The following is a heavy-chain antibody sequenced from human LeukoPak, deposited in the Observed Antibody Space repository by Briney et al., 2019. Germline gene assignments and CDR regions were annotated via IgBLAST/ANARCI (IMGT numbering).Heavy chain of an antibody. J-gene: IGHJ6*03. CDR2: IYYSGST. CDR3: ARSVEGYCRGGSCYYYSYYVDV. D-gene: IGHD2-15*01. Sequence: SETLSLTCTVSGGSISSSSYYWGWIRQPPGKGLEWIGSIYYSGSTYYNPSLKSRVTISVDTSKNQFSLKLSSVTAADTAVYYCARSVEGYCRGGSCYYYSYYVDVWGKGTTVTVSS. CDR1: GGSISSSSYY. V-gene: IGHV4-39*07.